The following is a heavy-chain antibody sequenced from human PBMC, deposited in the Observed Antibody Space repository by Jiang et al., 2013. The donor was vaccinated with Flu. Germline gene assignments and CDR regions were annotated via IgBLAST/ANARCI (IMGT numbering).Heavy chain of an antibody. CDR3: AKVEGWLQLSHWAEYFQH. D-gene: IGHD5-24*01. V-gene: IGHV3-23*01. J-gene: IGHJ1*01. CDR1: GFTFSSYA. Sequence: QLLESGGGLVQPGGSLRLSCAASGFTFSSYAMSWVRQAPGKGLEWVSAISGSGGSTYYADSVKGRFTISRDNSKNTLYLQMNSLRAEDTAVYYCAKVEGWLQLSHWAEYFQHWGQGTLVTVSS. CDR2: ISGSGGST.